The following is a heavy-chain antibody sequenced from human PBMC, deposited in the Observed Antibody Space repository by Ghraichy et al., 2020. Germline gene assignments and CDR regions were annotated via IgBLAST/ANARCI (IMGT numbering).Heavy chain of an antibody. CDR2: ISYDGSNK. J-gene: IGHJ4*02. V-gene: IGHV3-30-3*01. Sequence: GGSLRLSCAASGFTFSSYAMHWVRQAPGKGLEWVAVISYDGSNKYYADSVKGRFTISRDNSKNTLYLQMNSLRAEDTAVYYCAREGLPSGDYFDYWGQGTLVTVSS. D-gene: IGHD6-25*01. CDR1: GFTFSSYA. CDR3: AREGLPSGDYFDY.